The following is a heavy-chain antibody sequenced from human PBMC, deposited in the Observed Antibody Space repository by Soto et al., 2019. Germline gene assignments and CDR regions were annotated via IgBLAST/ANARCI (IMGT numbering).Heavy chain of an antibody. V-gene: IGHV3-48*02. CDR2: INKNGFTI. CDR3: ARGAVTGTSLFDY. D-gene: IGHD6-19*01. J-gene: IGHJ4*02. Sequence: LRLSCAVSGFTLTTYSMNWVRQAPGKGLEWISFINKNGFTIYYADSVKGRFTISRDYAKNSLYLQMDSLRHEDTAVYYCARGAVTGTSLFDYWGLGTLVTVYS. CDR1: GFTLTTYS.